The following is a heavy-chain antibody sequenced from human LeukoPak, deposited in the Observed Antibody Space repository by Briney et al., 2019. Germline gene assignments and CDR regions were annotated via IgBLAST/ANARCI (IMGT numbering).Heavy chain of an antibody. CDR2: IYYSGST. J-gene: IGHJ5*02. CDR1: GGSISSYY. CDR3: AREGSSGYYRWFAP. Sequence: PSETLSLTCTVSGGSISSYYWSWIRQPPGKGLEWIGDIYYSGSTNYNPSLNSRVTISVATYKNPCSLKLSTVTAADTAVYYCAREGSSGYYRWFAPWGQGTLVTVSS. V-gene: IGHV4-59*01. D-gene: IGHD3-22*01.